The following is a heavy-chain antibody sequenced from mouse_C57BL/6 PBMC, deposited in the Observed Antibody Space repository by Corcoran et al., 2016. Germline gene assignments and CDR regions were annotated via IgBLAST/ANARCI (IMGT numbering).Heavy chain of an antibody. J-gene: IGHJ1*03. V-gene: IGHV1-19*01. CDR2: INPYNGGT. CDR3: ARCREGYFDV. CDR1: GYTFTDYY. Sequence: EVQLQQSGPVLVKPGASVKMSCKASGYTFTDYYMNWVKQSHGKSLEWIGVINPYNGGTSYNQKFKGKATLTVDKSSSTAYMELRSLTSEDTAVYYCARCREGYFDVWGTGTTVTVSS.